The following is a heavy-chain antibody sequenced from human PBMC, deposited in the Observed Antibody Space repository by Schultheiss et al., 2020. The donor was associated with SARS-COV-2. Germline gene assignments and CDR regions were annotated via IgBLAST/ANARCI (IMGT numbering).Heavy chain of an antibody. V-gene: IGHV3-48*03. Sequence: GGSLRLSCEVSGFTLSSHEMNWVRQAPGKGLEWVSSISSSGSTIYYADSMKGRFTISRDNSKNTLYLQMNSLRAEDTAVYYCARESGESRNDAFDIWGQGTMVTVSS. D-gene: IGHD6-25*01. CDR1: GFTLSSHE. J-gene: IGHJ3*02. CDR2: ISSSGSTI. CDR3: ARESGESRNDAFDI.